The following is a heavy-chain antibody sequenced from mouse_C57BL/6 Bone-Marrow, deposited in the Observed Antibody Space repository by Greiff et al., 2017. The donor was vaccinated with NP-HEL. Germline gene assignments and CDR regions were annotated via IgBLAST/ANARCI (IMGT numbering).Heavy chain of an antibody. CDR2: LDPSDSYT. Sequence: QVQLKQPGAELVMPGASVKLSCKASGYTFTSYWMHWVKQRPGQGLAWLGELDPSDSYTNYNQKFKGKSTLTVDKSSSTAYMQLSSLTSEDSAVYYCARSSDGYYYAMDYWGQGTSVTVSS. CDR1: GYTFTSYW. D-gene: IGHD2-3*01. V-gene: IGHV1-69*01. CDR3: ARSSDGYYYAMDY. J-gene: IGHJ4*01.